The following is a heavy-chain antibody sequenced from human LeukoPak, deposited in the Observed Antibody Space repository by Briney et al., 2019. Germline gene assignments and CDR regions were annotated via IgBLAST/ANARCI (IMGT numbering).Heavy chain of an antibody. J-gene: IGHJ4*02. D-gene: IGHD3-9*01. CDR3: AKDPSRALYYDILTGYGNYFDY. V-gene: IGHV3-23*01. Sequence: PGGSLRLSCAASGFTFSSYAMSWVRQAPGKGLEWVSAISGSGGSTYYADSVKGRFTISRDNSENTLYLRMNSLRAEDTAVYYCAKDPSRALYYDILTGYGNYFDYWGQGTLVTVSS. CDR1: GFTFSSYA. CDR2: ISGSGGST.